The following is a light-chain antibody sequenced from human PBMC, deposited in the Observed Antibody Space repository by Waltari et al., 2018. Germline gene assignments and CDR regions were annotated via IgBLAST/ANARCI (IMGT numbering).Light chain of an antibody. Sequence: EIVLTQSPGTLSLSPGERATLSCRASQSISGALAWYQQKPGQAPRLLISGASNRATGIPDRFSGSGSGTEFSLTVSRLEPEDFAVYYCQHYVRLPVTFGQGTRVEI. J-gene: IGKJ1*01. V-gene: IGKV3-20*01. CDR2: GAS. CDR3: QHYVRLPVT. CDR1: QSISGA.